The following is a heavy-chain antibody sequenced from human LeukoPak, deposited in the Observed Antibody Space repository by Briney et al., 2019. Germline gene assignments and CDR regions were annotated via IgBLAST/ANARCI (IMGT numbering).Heavy chain of an antibody. CDR3: AKDPRIRSSLNYFDY. J-gene: IGHJ4*02. V-gene: IGHV3-23*01. CDR2: ISSSGSTI. CDR1: GFTFSNYA. D-gene: IGHD3-10*01. Sequence: GGSLRLSCAASGFTFSNYAMTWVRQAPGKGLEWVSYISSSGSTIYYADSVKGRFTISRDNSKNTLYLQMNSLRAEDTAVYYCAKDPRIRSSLNYFDYWGQGTLVTVSS.